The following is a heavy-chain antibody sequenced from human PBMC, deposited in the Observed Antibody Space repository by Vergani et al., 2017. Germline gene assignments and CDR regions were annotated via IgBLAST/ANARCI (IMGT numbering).Heavy chain of an antibody. J-gene: IGHJ3*02. CDR1: GFTFSDFS. D-gene: IGHD6-19*01. V-gene: IGHV3-21*04. CDR3: AKVGRSEVAGTFGAFDI. CDR2: ISSSSSYI. Sequence: VQLVESGGGLVKPGGSLRLSCAASGFTFSDFSMSWVRQAPGKGLEWVSSISSSSSYIYYADSVKGRFTISRDISKNTLFLHMNSLRPEDTAVYYCAKVGRSEVAGTFGAFDIWGQGTMVTVSS.